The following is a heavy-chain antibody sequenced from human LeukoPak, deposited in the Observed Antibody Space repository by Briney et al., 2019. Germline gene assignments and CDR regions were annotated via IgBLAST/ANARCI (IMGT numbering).Heavy chain of an antibody. D-gene: IGHD5-18*01. CDR3: ARDRRWIQPQPYFDY. J-gene: IGHJ4*02. V-gene: IGHV3-23*01. Sequence: GGSLRLSCAASGFTFSSYAMSWVRQAPGKGLEWISAISTSGGSTYYADSVKGRFTISRDNSKNTLYLQMNSLRAEDTAVYYCARDRRWIQPQPYFDYWGQGTLVTVSS. CDR2: ISTSGGST. CDR1: GFTFSSYA.